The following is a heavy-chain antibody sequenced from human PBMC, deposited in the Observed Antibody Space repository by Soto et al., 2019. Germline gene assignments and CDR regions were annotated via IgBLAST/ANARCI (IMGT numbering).Heavy chain of an antibody. V-gene: IGHV3-9*01. D-gene: IGHD3-22*01. J-gene: IGHJ4*02. CDR1: GFTFDDYA. CDR3: AKDIPHNFYYYDSSGPFDY. Sequence: PGGSLRLSCAASGFTFDDYAMHWVRQAPGKGLEWVSGISWNSGSIGYADSVKGRFTISRDNAKNSLYLQMNSLRAEDTALYYCAKDIPHNFYYYDSSGPFDYWGQGTLVTVSS. CDR2: ISWNSGSI.